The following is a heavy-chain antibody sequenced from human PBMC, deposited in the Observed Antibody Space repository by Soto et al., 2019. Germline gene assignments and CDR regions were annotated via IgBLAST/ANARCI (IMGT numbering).Heavy chain of an antibody. CDR2: ISAYNGNT. D-gene: IGHD1-26*01. CDR1: GYTFTSYG. J-gene: IGHJ5*02. V-gene: IGHV1-18*01. Sequence: QVQLVQSGAEVKKPGASVKVSCKASGYTFTSYGISWVRQAPGQGLEWMGWISAYNGNTNYAQKLQGRVTMTTDTTTSTANKELMSLRSDDTAVYYCARARGSSYWFDPWGQGTLVTVSS. CDR3: ARARGSSYWFDP.